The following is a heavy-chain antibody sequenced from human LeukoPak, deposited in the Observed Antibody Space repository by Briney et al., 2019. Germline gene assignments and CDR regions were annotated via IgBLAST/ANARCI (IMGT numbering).Heavy chain of an antibody. CDR3: ARGRYYYDSSGYYFPYYYYYMDV. D-gene: IGHD3-22*01. J-gene: IGHJ6*03. Sequence: SETLSLTCAVYGGSFSGYYWSWIRQPPGKGLEWIGEINHSGSTNYNPSLKSRVTISVDTSKNQFSLKLSSATAADTAVYYCARGRYYYDSSGYYFPYYYYYMDVWGKGTTVTVSS. CDR2: INHSGST. CDR1: GGSFSGYY. V-gene: IGHV4-34*01.